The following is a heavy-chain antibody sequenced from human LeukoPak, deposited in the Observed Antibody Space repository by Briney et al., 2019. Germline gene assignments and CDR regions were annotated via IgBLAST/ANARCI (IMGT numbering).Heavy chain of an antibody. Sequence: ASVKVSFKASGHTFTGYYIHWVRQAPGQGLEWMGWINPNNGGTKYTQKFLGRVTMTGDTSINTAYMEVTSLRSDDTAVYYCTRRLGGSSEGYDYWGQGTLVTVSS. J-gene: IGHJ4*02. CDR2: INPNNGGT. V-gene: IGHV1-2*02. D-gene: IGHD1-26*01. CDR1: GHTFTGYY. CDR3: TRRLGGSSEGYDY.